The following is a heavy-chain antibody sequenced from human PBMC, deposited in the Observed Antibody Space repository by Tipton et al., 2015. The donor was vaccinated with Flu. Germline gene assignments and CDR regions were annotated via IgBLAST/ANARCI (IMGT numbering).Heavy chain of an antibody. V-gene: IGHV3-30*19. Sequence: SLRLSCAASGFTFSSYGMHWVRQAPGKGLEWVAVISYDGSNKYYADSVKGRFTISRDNSKNTLHLQMNSLRAEDTAVYYCARTEGWGYLDYWGQGTLVTVSS. D-gene: IGHD1-26*01. CDR3: ARTEGWGYLDY. CDR2: ISYDGSNK. J-gene: IGHJ4*02. CDR1: GFTFSSYG.